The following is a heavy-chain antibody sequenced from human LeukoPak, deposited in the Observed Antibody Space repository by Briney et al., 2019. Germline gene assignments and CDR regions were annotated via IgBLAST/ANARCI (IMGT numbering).Heavy chain of an antibody. CDR2: INHSGST. J-gene: IGHJ4*02. CDR1: GGSFSGYY. V-gene: IGHV4-34*01. CDR3: ARGGRWLPLIRGNFDY. Sequence: SETLSLXCAVYGGSFSGYYWSWIRQPPGKGLEWIGEINHSGSTNYNPSLKSRVTISVDTSKNQFSLKLSSVTAADTAVYYCARGGRWLPLIRGNFDYWGQGTLVTVSS. D-gene: IGHD4-17*01.